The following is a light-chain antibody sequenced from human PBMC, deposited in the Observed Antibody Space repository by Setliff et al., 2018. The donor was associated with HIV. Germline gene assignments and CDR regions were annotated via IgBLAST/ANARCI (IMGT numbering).Light chain of an antibody. V-gene: IGLV2-8*01. CDR1: SSDVGGYNY. CDR2: EVS. J-gene: IGLJ1*01. CDR3: CSYANRPS. Sequence: QSVLTQPPSASGSPGQSVTISCTGTSSDVGGYNYVSWYQQHPGKAPKLMIYEVSKRPSGVPDRFSGSKSGNTASLTVSGLQAEDEADYYCCSYANRPSFGTGTKVTV.